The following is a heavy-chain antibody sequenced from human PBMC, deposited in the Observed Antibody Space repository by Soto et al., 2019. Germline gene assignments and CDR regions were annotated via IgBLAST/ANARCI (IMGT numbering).Heavy chain of an antibody. J-gene: IGHJ4*02. D-gene: IGHD6-13*01. V-gene: IGHV4-39*07. Sequence: ETLSLTCTVSGGSISSSSYYWVWIRQPPGKGLEWIGSIYYSGSTYYNPSLKSRVTISVDTSKNQFSLKASDTAMYYCARLYSSSWTEGGGFDYWGQGTLVTASS. CDR1: GGSISSSSYY. CDR2: IYYSGST. CDR3: ARLYSSSWTEGGGFDY.